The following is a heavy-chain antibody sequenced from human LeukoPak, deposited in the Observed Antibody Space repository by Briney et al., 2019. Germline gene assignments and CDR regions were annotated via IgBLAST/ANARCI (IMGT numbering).Heavy chain of an antibody. D-gene: IGHD2-21*02. J-gene: IGHJ3*02. CDR3: ARACPWLLLAQGFAFDI. CDR2: FHSSGST. V-gene: IGHV4-31*03. CDR1: GASISTDGYY. Sequence: SETLSLTCTVSGASISTDGYYGNWIRQFPGKGLEWIGYFHSSGSTYYNPSLQGRVTMSVDTSKNQLSLKLSFVTAADTAVYYCARACPWLLLAQGFAFDIWGQGTMVTVSS.